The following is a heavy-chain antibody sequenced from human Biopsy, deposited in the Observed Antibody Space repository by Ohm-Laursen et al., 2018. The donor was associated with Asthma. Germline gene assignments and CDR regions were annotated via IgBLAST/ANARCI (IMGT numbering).Heavy chain of an antibody. CDR2: IMTVFGTT. V-gene: IGHV1-69*01. D-gene: IGHD6-19*01. CDR1: GGTFSNFA. J-gene: IGHJ6*02. Sequence: SSVKVSCKTPGGTFSNFAISWVRQAPGQGLEWLGGIMTVFGTTNYAQKFQGRVTITADESTSTAYMEVTSLRSEDTAIYYCARCQVGYSSGWSLLLKKIYYSGTDVWGQGTAVTVSS. CDR3: ARCQVGYSSGWSLLLKKIYYSGTDV.